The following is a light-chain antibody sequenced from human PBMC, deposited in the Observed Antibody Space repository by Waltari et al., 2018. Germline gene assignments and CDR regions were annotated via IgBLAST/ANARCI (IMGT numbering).Light chain of an antibody. CDR3: QHYVRLPAT. CDR2: GAS. CDR1: QSVSRT. Sequence: EIVLTQSPGTLSLSPGERATLSCRASQSVSRTLAWYQQKPGQAPKLLIYGASIRATGIPDRCTGSWSVTDFSLTISSLEPEDFAIYFCQHYVRLPATFGQGTKVEIK. V-gene: IGKV3-20*01. J-gene: IGKJ1*01.